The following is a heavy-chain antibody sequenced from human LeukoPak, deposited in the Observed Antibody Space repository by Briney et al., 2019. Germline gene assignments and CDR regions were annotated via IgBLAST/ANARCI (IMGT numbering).Heavy chain of an antibody. CDR3: ARFGYCSGGSCYSD. J-gene: IGHJ4*02. V-gene: IGHV3-7*01. CDR1: GFTFSSHG. Sequence: PGGSLRLSCVASGFTFSSHGMNWVRQAPGKGLEWVANIKQDGSEKYYVDSVKGRFTISRDNAKNSLYLQMNSLRAEDTAVYYCARFGYCSGGSCYSDWGQGTLVTVSS. CDR2: IKQDGSEK. D-gene: IGHD2-15*01.